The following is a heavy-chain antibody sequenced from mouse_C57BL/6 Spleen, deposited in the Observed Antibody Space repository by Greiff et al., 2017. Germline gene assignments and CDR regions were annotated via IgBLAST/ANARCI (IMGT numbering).Heavy chain of an antibody. D-gene: IGHD2-4*01. V-gene: IGHV10-1*01. CDR1: GFSFNTYA. CDR2: IRSKSNNYAT. J-gene: IGHJ4*01. CDR3: VRHSDYDYQEDYAMDY. Sequence: EVKLVESGGGLVQPKGSLKLSCAASGFSFNTYAMNWVRQAPGKGLEGVARIRSKSNNYATYYADSVKNRFTISRDDSESMLYLQMNNLKTEDTAMYYCVRHSDYDYQEDYAMDYWGQGTSVTVSS.